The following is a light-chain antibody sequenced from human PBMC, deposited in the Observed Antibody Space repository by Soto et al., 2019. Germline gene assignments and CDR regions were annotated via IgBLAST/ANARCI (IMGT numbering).Light chain of an antibody. V-gene: IGKV3-15*01. CDR2: GAS. Sequence: EIVMTQAPATLSVSPGERATVSCRASHDIRSNLAWYQQRPGQAPRLLIYGASTRATGIPARFSGSGSGTEFTLTISSLQSEDFAVYHCQQYHNLPPWTFGQGTKVDI. CDR3: QQYHNLPPWT. J-gene: IGKJ1*01. CDR1: HDIRSN.